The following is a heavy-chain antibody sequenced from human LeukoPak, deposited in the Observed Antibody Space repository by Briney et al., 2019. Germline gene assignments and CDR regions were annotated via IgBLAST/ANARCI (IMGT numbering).Heavy chain of an antibody. J-gene: IGHJ6*02. CDR2: IYYSGST. CDR3: ARDRSYYYYYGMDV. V-gene: IGHV4-59*01. Sequence: SETLSLTCTVSGGSISSYYWSWIRQPPGRGLEWIGYIYYSGSTNYNPSLKSRVTISVDTSKNQFSLKLSSVTAADTAVYYCARDRSYYYYYGMDVWGQGTTVTVSS. CDR1: GGSISSYY.